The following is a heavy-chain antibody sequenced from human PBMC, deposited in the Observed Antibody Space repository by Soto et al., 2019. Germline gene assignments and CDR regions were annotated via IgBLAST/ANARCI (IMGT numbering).Heavy chain of an antibody. D-gene: IGHD6-13*01. CDR2: ISSSGSTI. Sequence: GGSLRLSCAASGFTFSSYEMNWVRQAPGKGLEWVSYISSSGSTIYYADSVKGRFTISRDNAKNSLYLQMNSLRAEDTAVYYGARAWTAAALDYWGQGTLVTVSS. V-gene: IGHV3-48*03. CDR1: GFTFSSYE. CDR3: ARAWTAAALDY. J-gene: IGHJ4*02.